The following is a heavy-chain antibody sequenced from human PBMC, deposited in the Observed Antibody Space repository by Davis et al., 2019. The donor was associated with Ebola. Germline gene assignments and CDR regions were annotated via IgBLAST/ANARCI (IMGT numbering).Heavy chain of an antibody. Sequence: GESLKISCAASGFTFSSYAVSWVRQAPGKGLEWVSLHSASGGGKYYADSVRGRFTISRDNSKNTMYLEMNSLRADDTAIYYCATDSSGYNYERLYYTYYMDVWGRGTTVSVSS. D-gene: IGHD3-22*01. CDR2: HSASGGGK. CDR3: ATDSSGYNYERLYYTYYMDV. CDR1: GFTFSSYA. J-gene: IGHJ6*03. V-gene: IGHV3-23*01.